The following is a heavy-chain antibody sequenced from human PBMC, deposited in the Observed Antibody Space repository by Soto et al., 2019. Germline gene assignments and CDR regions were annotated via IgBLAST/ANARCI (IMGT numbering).Heavy chain of an antibody. Sequence: PSETLSLTCAVYGESFSGYYWTWIRQPPGKGLEWIGEINDSGGTDYNPSLKSRVTISLDTSKNQLSLKLSSVTAADTAVYYCARGRKGSSSSCYVDWGQGTLVTVSS. J-gene: IGHJ4*02. CDR1: GESFSGYY. V-gene: IGHV4-34*01. CDR2: INDSGGT. D-gene: IGHD6-13*01. CDR3: ARGRKGSSSSCYVD.